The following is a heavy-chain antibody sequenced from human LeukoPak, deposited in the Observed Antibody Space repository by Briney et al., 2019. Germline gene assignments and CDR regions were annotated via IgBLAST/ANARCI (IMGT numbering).Heavy chain of an antibody. V-gene: IGHV3-21*01. CDR2: ISSGSSYI. D-gene: IGHD3-22*01. CDR1: GFTFSSYS. CDR3: ATDYYDSSGYYY. Sequence: GGSLRLSCAASGFTFSSYSMNWVRQAPGKGLEWVSSISSGSSYIYYADSVRGRFTISRDNAKNSLYLQMNSLRAEDTAVYYCATDYYDSSGYYYWGQGTLVTVSS. J-gene: IGHJ4*02.